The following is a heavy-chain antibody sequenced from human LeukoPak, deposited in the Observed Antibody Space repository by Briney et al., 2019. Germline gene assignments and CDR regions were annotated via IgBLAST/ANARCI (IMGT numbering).Heavy chain of an antibody. CDR3: ARGSTVVRGVSPAGDY. CDR2: ISRSSSYI. V-gene: IGHV3-21*01. Sequence: PGGSLRLSCAASGFTFSSYTMNWVRQAPGKGLEGVSSISRSSSYIYYADSMKGRFTISRDNAKNSLDLQMHSLRAEDTAVYYCARGSTVVRGVSPAGDYWGQGTLVTVSS. CDR1: GFTFSSYT. D-gene: IGHD3-10*01. J-gene: IGHJ4*02.